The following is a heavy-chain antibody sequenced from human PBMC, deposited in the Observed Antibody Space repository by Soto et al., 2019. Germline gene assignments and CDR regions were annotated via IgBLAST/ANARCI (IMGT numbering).Heavy chain of an antibody. J-gene: IGHJ5*02. CDR3: ARSDDTTSYPLDL. Sequence: PGGSLRISCASSVFTFSTYNMAWVRQAPGKGLEWVSSITSSSSYIYYADSVKGRFTISRDNAKNALYLQMNSLRHGDTAVYFCARSDDTTSYPLDLWGPGTMVTVSS. CDR1: VFTFSTYN. V-gene: IGHV3-21*04. D-gene: IGHD1-26*01. CDR2: ITSSSSYI.